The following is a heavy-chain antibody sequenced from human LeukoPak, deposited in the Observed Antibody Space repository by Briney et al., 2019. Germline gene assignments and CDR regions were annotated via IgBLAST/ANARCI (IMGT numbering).Heavy chain of an antibody. CDR2: IYSGGTT. D-gene: IGHD5-18*01. V-gene: IGHV3-53*04. CDR1: GFTVSTNC. Sequence: GGSLRLSCAASGFTVSTNCMTWVRQAPGKGLEWVSTIYSGGTTYYADSVMGRFTISRHNSRNTLYLQMNSLKAEDTAVYYCARVDTVMAYYFDLWGQGTLVTVSS. CDR3: ARVDTVMAYYFDL. J-gene: IGHJ4*02.